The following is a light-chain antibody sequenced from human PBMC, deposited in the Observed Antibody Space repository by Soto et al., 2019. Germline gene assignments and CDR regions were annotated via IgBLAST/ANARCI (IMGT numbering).Light chain of an antibody. V-gene: IGKV1-39*01. CDR1: QSIGNY. Sequence: DIQMTQSPSSLSASVGDRVTITCRASQSIGNYLNWYQCKPGEAPKVLIFAAATVQRGVPSRFSGSGSGTDFTLTISNLQPDDFAIYYCQQSHSPPWTFGQGTRVDIK. CDR2: AAA. J-gene: IGKJ1*01. CDR3: QQSHSPPWT.